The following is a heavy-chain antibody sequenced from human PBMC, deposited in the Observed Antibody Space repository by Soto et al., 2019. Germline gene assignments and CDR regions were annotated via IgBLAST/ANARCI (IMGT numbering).Heavy chain of an antibody. CDR1: GVSITSSRVY. CDR3: ATRRIVTTTNVDY. J-gene: IGHJ4*01. D-gene: IGHD1-26*01. V-gene: IGHV4-39*01. Sequence: QLHLQESGPGLVKPSETLSLTCTGSGVSITSSRVYWGWIRQPPGKGLEWIGHIFHTGATYYNPTLKSRLRMSVDTSKDQFSRNLSSVTATDPAVYYCATRRIVTTTNVDYWCHGTLVTVSS. CDR2: IFHTGAT.